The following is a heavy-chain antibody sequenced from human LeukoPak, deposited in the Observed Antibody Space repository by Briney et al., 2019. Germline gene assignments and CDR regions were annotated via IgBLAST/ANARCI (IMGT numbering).Heavy chain of an antibody. CDR2: INSDGSST. J-gene: IGHJ5*02. CDR3: AREMRDSYYDFWSGYYEEDNWFDP. CDR1: GFTFSSYW. Sequence: GGSLRLSCAASGFTFSSYWMRWVRQAPGKGLVWVSRINSDGSSTSYADSVKGRFTISRDNAKNTLYLQMNSLRAEDTAVYYRAREMRDSYYDFWSGYYEEDNWFDPWGQGTLVTVSS. V-gene: IGHV3-74*01. D-gene: IGHD3-3*01.